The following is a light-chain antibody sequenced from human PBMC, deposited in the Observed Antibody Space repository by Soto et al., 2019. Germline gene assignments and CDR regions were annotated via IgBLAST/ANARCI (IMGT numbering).Light chain of an antibody. CDR1: SSDIGGYNY. CDR2: DVN. CDR3: SSYAGSNNFVL. J-gene: IGLJ2*01. V-gene: IGLV2-8*01. Sequence: QSVLTQPPSASGSPGQSVTISCTGTSSDIGGYNYVSWYQQHPGKAPKLMIYDVNKRPSGFPDRFSGSKSGNTASLTVSGLQAEDEADYYCSSYAGSNNFVLFGGGTKLTVL.